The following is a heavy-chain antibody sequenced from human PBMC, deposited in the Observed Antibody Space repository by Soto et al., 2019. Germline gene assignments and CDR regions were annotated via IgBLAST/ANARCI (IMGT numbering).Heavy chain of an antibody. D-gene: IGHD1-26*01. CDR3: ATHPHSGSDLYYYYYYGMDV. CDR1: GYSFTSYW. CDR2: IDPSDSYT. V-gene: IGHV5-10-1*01. J-gene: IGHJ6*02. Sequence: PGESLKISCKGSGYSFTSYWISWVRQMPGKGLEWMGRIDPSDSYTNYSPSFQGHVTISADKSISTAYLQWSSLKASDTAMYYCATHPHSGSDLYYYYYYGMDVWGQGTTVTVSS.